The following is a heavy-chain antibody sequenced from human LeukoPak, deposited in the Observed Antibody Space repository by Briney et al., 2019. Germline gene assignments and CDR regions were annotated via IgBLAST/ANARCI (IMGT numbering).Heavy chain of an antibody. J-gene: IGHJ4*01. CDR1: GFTFRTYW. Sequence: TGGSLRLFCVASGFTFRTYWMNWLRRAPGKGLVWVGNINHDGGGVKFVDSVKGRFTISRDNAKDLLYLQMNSLRAEDTAMYYRATDRKSYDWSDYRFHYWGQGALVTVSS. V-gene: IGHV3-7*01. CDR3: ATDRKSYDWSDYRFHY. CDR2: INHDGGGV. D-gene: IGHD3-22*01.